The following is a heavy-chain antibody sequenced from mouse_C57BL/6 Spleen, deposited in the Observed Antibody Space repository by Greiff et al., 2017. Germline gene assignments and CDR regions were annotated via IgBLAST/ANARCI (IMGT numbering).Heavy chain of an antibody. CDR3: ARHGKGDYYAMDY. J-gene: IGHJ4*01. V-gene: IGHV2-6-1*01. Sequence: VMLVESGPGLVAPSQSLSITCTVSGFSLTSYGVHWVRQPPGKGLEWLVVIWSDGSTTYNSALKSRLSISKDNSKSQVFLKMNRLQTDDTAMYYCARHGKGDYYAMDYWGQGTSVTVSS. CDR2: IWSDGST. CDR1: GFSLTSYG. D-gene: IGHD2-1*01.